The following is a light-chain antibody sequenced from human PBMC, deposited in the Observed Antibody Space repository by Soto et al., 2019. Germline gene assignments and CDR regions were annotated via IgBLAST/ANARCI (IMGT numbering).Light chain of an antibody. V-gene: IGKV3-15*01. CDR3: QQYNNWST. J-gene: IGKJ1*01. CDR2: GAS. CDR1: QTVSSK. Sequence: EIVLTHSPATLSLSPWERATLSCRASQTVSSKLAWYQHKPGQAPRLLISGASTRATGIPARFSGSGSGTEFTLTISSLQSEDFAVYYCQQYNNWSTFGQGTKVDIK.